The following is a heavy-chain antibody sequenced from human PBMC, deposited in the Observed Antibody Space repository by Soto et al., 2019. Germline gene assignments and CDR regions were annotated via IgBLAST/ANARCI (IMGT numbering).Heavy chain of an antibody. V-gene: IGHV3-23*01. CDR1: GFTFSNYA. J-gene: IGHJ4*02. CDR3: AKAQIDDSSGYLYYFDY. D-gene: IGHD3-22*01. Sequence: EVQLLESGGGLVQPGGSLRLSCAASGFTFSNYAMSWVRQAPGKGLEWVSAISGSGGSTYYADSVKGRFTISRDNSKNTLYLQMKSLRAKDTAVYYCAKAQIDDSSGYLYYFDYWGQGTLVTVSS. CDR2: ISGSGGST.